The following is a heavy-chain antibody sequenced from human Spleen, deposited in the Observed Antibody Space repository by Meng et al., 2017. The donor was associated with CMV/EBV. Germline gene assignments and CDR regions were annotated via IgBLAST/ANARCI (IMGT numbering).Heavy chain of an antibody. Sequence: CAVSGGSISSSHWWIWIRQPPGKGLEWIGEIYHTGNTNYNPSLKSRVSMSVDNSKNQISLKLNSVTAADTAVYFCARIVAVAGIFDYWGQGALVTVSS. CDR3: ARIVAVAGIFDY. J-gene: IGHJ4*02. D-gene: IGHD6-19*01. V-gene: IGHV4-4*01. CDR2: IYHTGNT. CDR1: GGSISSSHW.